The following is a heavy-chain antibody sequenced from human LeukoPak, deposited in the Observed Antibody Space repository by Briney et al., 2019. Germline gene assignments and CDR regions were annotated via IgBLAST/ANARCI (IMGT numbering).Heavy chain of an antibody. CDR1: GFTFTNYA. Sequence: GGSLRLSCAASGFTFTNYAMSWVRQAPGRGLEWVSTISKSGGQKYYADSVKGRFTISRDNSKNTVSLQMNNLRVEDTAVYYCAKRDGRYYFDYWGQGTLVTVSS. CDR3: AKRDGRYYFDY. V-gene: IGHV3-23*01. D-gene: IGHD3-16*02. J-gene: IGHJ4*02. CDR2: ISKSGGQK.